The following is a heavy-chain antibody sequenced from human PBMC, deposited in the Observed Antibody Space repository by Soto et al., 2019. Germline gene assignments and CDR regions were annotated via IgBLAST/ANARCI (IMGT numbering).Heavy chain of an antibody. Sequence: PSETLSLTCAVYGGSFSGYYWSWIRQPPGKGLGWIGEINHSGSTNYNPSLKSRVTISVDTSKNQFSLKLSSVTAADTAVYYCARGGMATPYPFDYWGQGTLVTVSS. D-gene: IGHD5-12*01. V-gene: IGHV4-34*01. CDR2: INHSGST. J-gene: IGHJ4*02. CDR1: GGSFSGYY. CDR3: ARGGMATPYPFDY.